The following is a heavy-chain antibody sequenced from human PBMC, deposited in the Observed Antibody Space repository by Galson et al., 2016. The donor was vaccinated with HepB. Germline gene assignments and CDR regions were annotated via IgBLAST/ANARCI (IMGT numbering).Heavy chain of an antibody. V-gene: IGHV1-2*02. D-gene: IGHD3-22*01. CDR3: ARKCSGYYDSSGYYFYFDY. CDR2: INPKSGDT. CDR1: GYTFTGYF. Sequence: SVKVSCKASGYTFTGYFMHWVRQAPGQGLEWMGWINPKSGDTKYSQKFQGRVTMTRDTSISTAYMELSRLRSDDRAVYYCARKCSGYYDSSGYYFYFDYWGQGTLVTVSS. J-gene: IGHJ4*02.